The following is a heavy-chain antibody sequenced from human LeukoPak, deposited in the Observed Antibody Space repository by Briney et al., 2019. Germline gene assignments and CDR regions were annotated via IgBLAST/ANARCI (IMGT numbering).Heavy chain of an antibody. Sequence: RASVKVSCKASGYTFTGYYMHWVRQAPGQGLEWMGRIIPIFGIANYAQKFQGRVTITADKSTSTAYMELSSLRSEDTAVYYCARANYYGSGSSLYYYYYGMDVWGQGTTVTVSS. CDR1: GYTFTGYY. V-gene: IGHV1-69*04. J-gene: IGHJ6*02. CDR3: ARANYYGSGSSLYYYYYGMDV. CDR2: IIPIFGIA. D-gene: IGHD3-10*01.